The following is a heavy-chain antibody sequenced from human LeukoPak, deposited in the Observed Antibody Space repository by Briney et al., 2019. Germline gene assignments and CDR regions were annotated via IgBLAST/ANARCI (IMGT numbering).Heavy chain of an antibody. Sequence: GGSLGLSCAASGFTFSSYAMSWVRQAPGKGLEWVSAISGSGGSTYYADSVKGRFTISRDNSKNTLYLQMNSLRAEDTAVYYCAKMVGYYYDSSGRDPWGQGTLVTVSS. CDR1: GFTFSSYA. CDR2: ISGSGGST. D-gene: IGHD3-22*01. V-gene: IGHV3-23*01. CDR3: AKMVGYYYDSSGRDP. J-gene: IGHJ5*02.